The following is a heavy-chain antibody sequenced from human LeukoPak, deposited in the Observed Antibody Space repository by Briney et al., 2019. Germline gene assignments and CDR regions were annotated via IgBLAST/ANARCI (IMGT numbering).Heavy chain of an antibody. CDR1: GFTFDDYA. CDR2: ISGDGGST. Sequence: GGSLRLSCAASGFTFDDYAMHWVRQAPGKGLEWVSLISGDGGSTYYADSVKGRFTISRDNSKNSLYLQMNSLRTEDTALYYCAKDSPPYSSGWYGHFDYWGQGTLVTVSS. J-gene: IGHJ4*02. CDR3: AKDSPPYSSGWYGHFDY. V-gene: IGHV3-43*02. D-gene: IGHD6-19*01.